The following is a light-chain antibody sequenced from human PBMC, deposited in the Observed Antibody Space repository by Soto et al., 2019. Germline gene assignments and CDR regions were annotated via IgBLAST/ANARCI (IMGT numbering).Light chain of an antibody. CDR2: GAS. CDR1: QSVSSNY. CDR3: QQYETSPIT. J-gene: IGKJ5*01. V-gene: IGKV3-20*01. Sequence: EIVLTQSPGTLSLSPGERATFSCRASQSVSSNYLAWYQQKPGQAPRLLIYGASSRATGIPDRFSGSGSGTDFTLTITPLEPEDFVVYFCQQYETSPITFGQGTRLESK.